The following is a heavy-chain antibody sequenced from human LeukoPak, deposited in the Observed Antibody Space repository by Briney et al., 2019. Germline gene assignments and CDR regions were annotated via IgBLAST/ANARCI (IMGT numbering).Heavy chain of an antibody. D-gene: IGHD3-9*01. V-gene: IGHV1-69*01. CDR1: GGTFSSYA. J-gene: IGHJ4*02. Sequence: SVNVSCKASGGTFSSYAISWVRQAPGQGLEWMGGIIPIFGTANYAQKFQGRVTITADESTSTAYMELSSLRSEDTAVYYCTGGSYYDILTGYPPKYYFDYWGQGTLVTVSS. CDR3: TGGSYYDILTGYPPKYYFDY. CDR2: IIPIFGTA.